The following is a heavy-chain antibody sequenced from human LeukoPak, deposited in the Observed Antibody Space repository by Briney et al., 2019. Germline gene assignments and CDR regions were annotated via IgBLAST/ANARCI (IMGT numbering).Heavy chain of an antibody. Sequence: GGSLRLSCTASGFIFTNVWVSWVRQAPGKGPEWVGRSKSSADGGTTDIAAPGQGRFTISKDDSKNTFFLHMHSLEVEDTATYYCTAGGGGTYSYDHWGQGTLVTVSS. CDR1: GFIFTNVW. J-gene: IGHJ4*02. V-gene: IGHV3-15*05. D-gene: IGHD3-16*01. CDR2: SKSSADGGTT. CDR3: TAGGGGTYSYDH.